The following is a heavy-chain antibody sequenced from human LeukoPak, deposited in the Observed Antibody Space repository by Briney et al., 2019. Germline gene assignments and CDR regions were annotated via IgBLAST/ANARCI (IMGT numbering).Heavy chain of an antibody. D-gene: IGHD3-3*01. J-gene: IGHJ4*02. V-gene: IGHV4-39*01. Sequence: PSERLSLTCPVSVCSISSCSYYGGWIRQPPGEGVVGIGSIYCWGSTCYNPSLQSQVPLSVVTAKNPSSLKLSAMSAPGTVSHYCASHGLNYDFRSSYERYWGQGTLDTAAS. CDR3: ASHGLNYDFRSSYERY. CDR2: IYCWGST. CDR1: VCSISSCSYY.